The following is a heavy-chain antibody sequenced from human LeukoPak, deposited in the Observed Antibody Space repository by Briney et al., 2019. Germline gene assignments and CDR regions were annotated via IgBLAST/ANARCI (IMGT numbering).Heavy chain of an antibody. V-gene: IGHV3-48*01. J-gene: IGHJ4*02. CDR3: ARDLNWSFDY. CDR1: GFTFRSYS. Sequence: GGSLRLSCAASGFTFRSYSMNWVRLAPGKGLEWLSYISGSGSPIDYADSVKGRFTISRDNDKNSLYLQMNSLRAEDTAVYYCARDLNWSFDYWGQGVLVTVSS. CDR2: ISGSGSPI. D-gene: IGHD3-3*01.